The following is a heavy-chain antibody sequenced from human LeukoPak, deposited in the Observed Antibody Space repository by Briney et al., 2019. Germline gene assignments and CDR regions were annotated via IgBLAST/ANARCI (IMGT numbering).Heavy chain of an antibody. D-gene: IGHD3-10*01. V-gene: IGHV4-59*01. Sequence: PSETLSLTCTVSGGSISSYSWSWIRQPPGKGLEWIGYILYSGSTNYNPSLKSRVTISLDTSKNQFSLKLNSVTAADTAVYYCARAGGIRGSALDLDYWGQGTLVTVSS. CDR2: ILYSGST. J-gene: IGHJ4*02. CDR1: GGSISSYS. CDR3: ARAGGIRGSALDLDY.